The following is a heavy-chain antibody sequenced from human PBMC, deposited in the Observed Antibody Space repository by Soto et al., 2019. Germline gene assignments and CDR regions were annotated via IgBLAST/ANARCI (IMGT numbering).Heavy chain of an antibody. CDR2: ISSSSSYI. V-gene: IGHV3-21*01. Sequence: GGSLRLSCAASGFTFSSYSMNWVRQAPGKGLEWVSSISSSSSYIYSADSVKGRFTISRDNAKNSLYLQMNSLRAEDTAVYYCAREDYSNFDYWGQGTLVTVSS. CDR1: GFTFSSYS. CDR3: AREDYSNFDY. J-gene: IGHJ4*02. D-gene: IGHD4-4*01.